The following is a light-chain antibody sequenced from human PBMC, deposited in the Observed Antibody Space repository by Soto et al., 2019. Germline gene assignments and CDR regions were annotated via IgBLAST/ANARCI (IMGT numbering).Light chain of an antibody. CDR1: SSDVGGYKF. J-gene: IGLJ2*01. Sequence: QSALTQPASVSGSPGQSITISCTGTSSDVGGYKFVSWYQQLPGTGPKLLIYDNDKRPSGIPDRFSGSKSGTAATLGVTGLQTGDEADYYCATWDSSLSGVVSGGGTKVTVL. V-gene: IGLV1-51*01. CDR3: ATWDSSLSGVV. CDR2: DND.